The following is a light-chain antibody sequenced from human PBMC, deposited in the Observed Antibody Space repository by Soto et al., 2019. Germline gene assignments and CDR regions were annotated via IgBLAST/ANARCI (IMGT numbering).Light chain of an antibody. CDR1: SSDVGAYNY. J-gene: IGLJ1*01. CDR2: GVS. V-gene: IGLV2-14*01. Sequence: QSALTQPASASGSPGQAITIPCSGTSSDVGAYNYVSWYQQHPGKAPKLIIYGVSNRPSGVSNRFSGSKSGNTAFLIISGLQAEDEADYYCNSYAGTSYVFGSGTKVTVL. CDR3: NSYAGTSYV.